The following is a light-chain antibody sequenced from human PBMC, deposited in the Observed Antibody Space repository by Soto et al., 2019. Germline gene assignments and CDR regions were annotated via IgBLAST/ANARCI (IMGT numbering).Light chain of an antibody. Sequence: QSALTQSASVSGSPGQSITISRTGTSNDVGAYNYVSWYQQHPGKAPKLMIYEVSHRPSGVSHRFSGSKSGNTASLTISGLQAEDEADYYCSSYTISRTVVFGGGTKLTVL. V-gene: IGLV2-14*01. J-gene: IGLJ2*01. CDR1: SNDVGAYNY. CDR3: SSYTISRTVV. CDR2: EVS.